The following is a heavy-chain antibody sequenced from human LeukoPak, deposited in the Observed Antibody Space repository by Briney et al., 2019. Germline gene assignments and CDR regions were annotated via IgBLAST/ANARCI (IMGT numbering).Heavy chain of an antibody. CDR1: GFTFSSYW. V-gene: IGHV3-74*01. J-gene: IGHJ4*02. CDR3: ARARRWLQLPSPFDY. Sequence: PGGSLRLSCAASGFTFSSYWMHWVRQAPGKGLVWVSRINSDGSSTSYADSVKGRFTISRDNAKNTLYLQMNSLRAEDTAVYYCARARRWLQLPSPFDYWGQGTLVTVST. D-gene: IGHD5-24*01. CDR2: INSDGSST.